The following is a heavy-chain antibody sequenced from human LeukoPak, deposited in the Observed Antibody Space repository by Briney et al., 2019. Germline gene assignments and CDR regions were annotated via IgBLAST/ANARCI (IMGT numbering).Heavy chain of an antibody. D-gene: IGHD6-13*01. Sequence: GGSLRLSCPASGFTFRSYGMHWVRQAPGKGLEGVAFIRYDGSNKYYADSVKGRFTISRDNSKNTLYLHMNSLRAEDTAVYYCAKPLRASLPGYSSSWLYYFDYWGQGTLVTVSS. CDR2: IRYDGSNK. CDR1: GFTFRSYG. CDR3: AKPLRASLPGYSSSWLYYFDY. V-gene: IGHV3-30*02. J-gene: IGHJ4*02.